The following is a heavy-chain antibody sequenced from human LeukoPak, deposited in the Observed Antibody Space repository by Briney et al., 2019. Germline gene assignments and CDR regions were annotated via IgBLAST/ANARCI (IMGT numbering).Heavy chain of an antibody. V-gene: IGHV4-38-2*02. D-gene: IGHD5/OR15-5a*01. CDR2: IYHSGST. CDR3: ARANRVSLYYCDY. J-gene: IGHJ4*02. CDR1: GYSISSGYY. Sequence: SETLSLTCTVSGYSISSGYYWGWIRQPPGKGLEWIGSIYHSGSTYYNPSLKSRVTISVDTSKNQFSLKLSSVTAADTAVYYCARANRVSLYYCDYWGQGTLVTVSS.